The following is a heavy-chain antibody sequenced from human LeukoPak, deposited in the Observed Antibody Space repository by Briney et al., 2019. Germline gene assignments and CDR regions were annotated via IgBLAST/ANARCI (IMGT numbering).Heavy chain of an antibody. D-gene: IGHD6-19*01. J-gene: IGHJ5*01. CDR2: INANSGTT. CDR3: AKPVSGGLAVTADWFHP. V-gene: IGHV3-23*01. CDR1: GFAFSFYA. Sequence: PAGSLCFYCAASGFAFSFYAMSWLRQPPGKGLEWVSTINANSGTTSYAASVRGRFTISRDNSKNTLYLQVNTLRADDTDTYYCAKPVSGGLAVTADWFHPWGQGTLVVVSS.